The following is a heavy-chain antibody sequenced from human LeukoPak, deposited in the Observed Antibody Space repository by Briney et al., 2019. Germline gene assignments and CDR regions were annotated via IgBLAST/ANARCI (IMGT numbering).Heavy chain of an antibody. V-gene: IGHV4-59*11. D-gene: IGHD6-13*01. J-gene: IGHJ4*02. CDR3: ARQGIAAASFDY. CDR2: IYYSGST. Sequence: PSKTLSLTCTVSGGSISSHYWSWIRQPPGKGLEWIGYIYYSGSTNYNPSLKSRVTISVDTSKNQFSLKLSSVTAADTAVYYCARQGIAAASFDYWGQGTLVTVSS. CDR1: GGSISSHY.